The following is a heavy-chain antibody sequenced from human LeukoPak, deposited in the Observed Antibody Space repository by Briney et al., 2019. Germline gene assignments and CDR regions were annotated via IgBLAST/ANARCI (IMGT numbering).Heavy chain of an antibody. CDR3: ATFRFLGT. CDR1: X. V-gene: IGHV3-7*03. Sequence: XMTWVRQXXXKGLEGVANIKPGGNEKYYVDSVKGRFTISRDNVKNSLYLQMNSLRAEDTAIYYCATFRFLGTWGQGTMVTVSP. D-gene: IGHD3-3*01. J-gene: IGHJ3*01. CDR2: IKPGGNEK.